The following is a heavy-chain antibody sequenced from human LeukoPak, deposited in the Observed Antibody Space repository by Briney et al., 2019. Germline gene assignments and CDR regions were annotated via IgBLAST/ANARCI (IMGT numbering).Heavy chain of an antibody. D-gene: IGHD6-13*01. CDR1: RFTFSSYG. J-gene: IGHJ6*03. CDR2: IQYDGSNE. CDR3: ARDRGSSSWPYYYYYMDV. V-gene: IGHV3-30*02. Sequence: GGSLRLSCAASRFTFSSYGMHWVRQAPGKGLEWVAYIQYDGSNEQYADSVKGRFSISRDSSKNILYLQMNSLRAEDTAVYYCARDRGSSSWPYYYYYMDVWGKGTTVTVSS.